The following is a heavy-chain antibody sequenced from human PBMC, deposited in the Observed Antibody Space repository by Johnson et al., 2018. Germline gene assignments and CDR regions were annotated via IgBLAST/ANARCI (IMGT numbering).Heavy chain of an antibody. CDR1: GFIFTSYA. D-gene: IGHD1-26*01. CDR2: IWFDGSNK. V-gene: IGHV3-33*01. CDR3: ARGFDTNAFEI. Sequence: QVQLVESGGGVVRPGRSLRLSCAASGFIFTSYAMHWVRQAPGKGLEWVAVIWFDGSNKYYADFVKGRFTISRDNAKDTLFLQMNSLRAEDTAVYYCARGFDTNAFEIWGQGTMVTVSS. J-gene: IGHJ3*02.